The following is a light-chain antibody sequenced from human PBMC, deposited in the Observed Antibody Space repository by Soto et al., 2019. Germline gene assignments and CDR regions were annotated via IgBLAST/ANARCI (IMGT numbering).Light chain of an antibody. CDR2: LGS. Sequence: DIVMTQSPLSLPVTPGEPASISCRSSQSLLQSNGYNYLDWYLQKPGQSPQLLIYLGSNRASGVPDRFSGSGSGTDFTLTISSVEAEDVGVYYCMQRRTPPITFGGGTKVEIK. CDR3: MQRRTPPIT. CDR1: QSLLQSNGYNY. V-gene: IGKV2-28*01. J-gene: IGKJ4*01.